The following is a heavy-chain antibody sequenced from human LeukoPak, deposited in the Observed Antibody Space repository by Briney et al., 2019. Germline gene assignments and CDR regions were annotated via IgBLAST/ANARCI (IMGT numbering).Heavy chain of an antibody. Sequence: GGSLRLSCTVSGFTVSSNSMSWVRQAPGKGLEWVSFIYSDNTHYSDSVKGRFTISRDNSKNTLYLQMNSLRAEDTAVYYCAKGQYYYGSGSYPSFDYWGQGTLVTVSS. J-gene: IGHJ4*02. V-gene: IGHV3-66*03. CDR1: GFTVSSNS. D-gene: IGHD3-10*01. CDR3: AKGQYYYGSGSYPSFDY. CDR2: IYSDNT.